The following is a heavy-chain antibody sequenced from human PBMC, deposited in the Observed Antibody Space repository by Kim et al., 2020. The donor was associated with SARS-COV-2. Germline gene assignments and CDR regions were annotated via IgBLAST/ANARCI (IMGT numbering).Heavy chain of an antibody. Sequence: GGSLRLSCAASGFTFSSYTMNWVRQAPGKGLEWVASITRGSSYIYYADSVKGRFTISRDNAKDSLFLQMNSLRAEDTAVYYCARVMGTIISYFYGMDVWG. CDR3: ARVMGTIISYFYGMDV. J-gene: IGHJ6*01. CDR2: ITRGSSYI. V-gene: IGHV3-21*06. CDR1: GFTFSSYT. D-gene: IGHD2-2*01.